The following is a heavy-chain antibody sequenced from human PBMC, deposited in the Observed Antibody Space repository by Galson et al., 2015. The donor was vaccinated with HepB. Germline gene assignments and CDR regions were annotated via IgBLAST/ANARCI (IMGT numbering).Heavy chain of an antibody. CDR1: GFSLSTSGVG. Sequence: PALVKPTQTLTLPCTFSGFSLSTSGVGVGWIRQPPGKALEWLALIYWNDDKRYSPSLKSRLTITKDTSKNQVVLTMTNMDPVDTATYYCAHIPYYDILVPWFDPWGQGTLVTVSS. J-gene: IGHJ5*02. CDR3: AHIPYYDILVPWFDP. D-gene: IGHD3-9*01. V-gene: IGHV2-5*01. CDR2: IYWNDDK.